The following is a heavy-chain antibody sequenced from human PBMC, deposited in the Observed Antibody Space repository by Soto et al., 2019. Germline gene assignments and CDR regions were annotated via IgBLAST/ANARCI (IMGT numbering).Heavy chain of an antibody. Sequence: GGSLRLSCAASGFTFSSSWMTWVRQAPGKGLEWVANIKQDGSEKYYVDSVKGRFTISRDNAKHSLYLQMDSLRVEDTALYYCGRDGYYCPVDVWGPGTTVKVSS. V-gene: IGHV3-7*03. CDR3: GRDGYYCPVDV. CDR2: IKQDGSEK. CDR1: GFTFSSSW. J-gene: IGHJ6*01.